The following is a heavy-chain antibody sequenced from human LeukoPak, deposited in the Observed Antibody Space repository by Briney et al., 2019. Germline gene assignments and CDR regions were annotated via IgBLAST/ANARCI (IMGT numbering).Heavy chain of an antibody. J-gene: IGHJ4*02. CDR2: ISGSGGST. V-gene: IGHV3-23*01. Sequence: PGGSLRLSCAASGLIFSSYAMSWVRQAPGKGLEWVSTISGSGGSTHYADSVKGRFTISRDNSKNSVYLQMNSLRAEDTAVYSCAKGHYSSSRPPYFDYWGQGTLVTVSS. D-gene: IGHD6-13*01. CDR3: AKGHYSSSRPPYFDY. CDR1: GLIFSSYA.